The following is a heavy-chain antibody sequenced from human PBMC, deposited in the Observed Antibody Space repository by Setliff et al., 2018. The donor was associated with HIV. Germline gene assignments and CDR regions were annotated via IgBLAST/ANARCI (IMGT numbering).Heavy chain of an antibody. D-gene: IGHD1-26*01. CDR1: GDSINSRSYY. V-gene: IGHV4-39*07. CDR3: ARGRGSY. CDR2: ILSGGTT. J-gene: IGHJ4*02. Sequence: SETLSLTCSVFGDSINSRSYYWGWIRQSPGQGLEWIGNILSGGTTFYNPSLKSRVSISLDTSKNQFSLKLSSVTAADTAMYYCARGRGSYWGQGTLVTVSS.